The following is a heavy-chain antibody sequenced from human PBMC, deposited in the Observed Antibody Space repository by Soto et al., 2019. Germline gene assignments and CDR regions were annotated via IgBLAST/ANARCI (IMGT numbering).Heavy chain of an antibody. CDR1: GYTFTSYG. CDR3: ARKGDILTGYYSSPRPYYMDV. J-gene: IGHJ6*03. D-gene: IGHD3-9*01. V-gene: IGHV1-18*01. Sequence: ASVKVSCKASGYTFTSYGISWVRQAPGQGLEWMGWISAYNGNTNYAQKLQGRVTMTTDTSTSTAYMELRSLRSDDTAVYYCARKGDILTGYYSSPRPYYMDVWGKGTTVTVSS. CDR2: ISAYNGNT.